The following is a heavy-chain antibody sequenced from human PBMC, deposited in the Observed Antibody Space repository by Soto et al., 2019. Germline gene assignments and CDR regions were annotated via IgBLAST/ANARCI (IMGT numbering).Heavy chain of an antibody. V-gene: IGHV1-18*01. Sequence: ASVKVSCKASGYTFTSYGISWVRQAPGQGLEWMGWISAYNGNTNYAQKLQGRVTMTTDTSTSTAYMELRSLRSDDTAVYYCARDAPLSIAAAGRYYYYVMDVWGQGTTVTVSS. CDR3: ARDAPLSIAAAGRYYYYVMDV. J-gene: IGHJ6*02. CDR1: GYTFTSYG. CDR2: ISAYNGNT. D-gene: IGHD6-13*01.